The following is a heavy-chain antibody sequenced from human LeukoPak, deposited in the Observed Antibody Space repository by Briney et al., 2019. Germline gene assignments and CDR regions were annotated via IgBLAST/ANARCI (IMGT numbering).Heavy chain of an antibody. D-gene: IGHD4-17*01. Sequence: SETLSLTCTVSGGSISSYYWSWIRQPAGKGLEWIGRIYTSGSTNYNPSLKSRVTMSVDTSKNQFSLKLSSVTAADTAVYYCVRVHGDSYYYYYGMDVWGQGTTVTVSS. CDR3: VRVHGDSYYYYYGMDV. CDR1: GGSISSYY. J-gene: IGHJ6*02. CDR2: IYTSGST. V-gene: IGHV4-4*07.